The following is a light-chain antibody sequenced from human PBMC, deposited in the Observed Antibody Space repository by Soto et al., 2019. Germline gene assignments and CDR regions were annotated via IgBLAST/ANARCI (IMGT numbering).Light chain of an antibody. Sequence: DIQMTQSPSTLSASVGDSVTITCRASQNIRNWLAWYQQKPGKAPNLLIYAASSLQSGVPSRFSGSGSGTEFTLTISSLQPEDFATYYCQELSTYQFTFGPGTKVDIK. CDR3: QELSTYQFT. CDR1: QNIRNW. V-gene: IGKV1-5*01. CDR2: AAS. J-gene: IGKJ3*01.